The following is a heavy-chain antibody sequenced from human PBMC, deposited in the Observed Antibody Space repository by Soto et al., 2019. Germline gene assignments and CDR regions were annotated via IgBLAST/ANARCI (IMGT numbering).Heavy chain of an antibody. CDR1: GGTFSSYA. Sequence: GASVKVSCKASGGTFSSYAISWVRQAPGQGLEWMGGIIPIFGTANYAQKFQGRVTITADESTSTAYMELSSLRSEDTAVYYCARGKNEEYSRFPNLDGMDVWGQGTTVTVSS. CDR3: ARGKNEEYSRFPNLDGMDV. V-gene: IGHV1-69*13. D-gene: IGHD6-6*01. J-gene: IGHJ6*02. CDR2: IIPIFGTA.